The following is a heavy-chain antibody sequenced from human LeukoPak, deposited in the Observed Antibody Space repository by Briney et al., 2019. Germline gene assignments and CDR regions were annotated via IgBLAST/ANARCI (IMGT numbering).Heavy chain of an antibody. D-gene: IGHD4-17*01. V-gene: IGHV4-34*01. CDR2: INHSGST. CDR3: ARGYPMTTQRTSSNWFDP. CDR1: GGSFSGYY. J-gene: IGHJ5*02. Sequence: SETLSPTCAVYGGSFSGYYWGWIRQPPGKGLEWIGEINHSGSTNYNPSLKSRVTISVDTSKNQFSLKLSSVTAADTAVYYCARGYPMTTQRTSSNWFDPWGQGTLVTVSS.